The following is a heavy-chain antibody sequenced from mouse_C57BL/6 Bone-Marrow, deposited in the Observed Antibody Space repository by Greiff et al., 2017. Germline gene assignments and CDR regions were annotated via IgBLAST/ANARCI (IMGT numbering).Heavy chain of an antibody. Sequence: QVQLQQSGAELARPGASVKLSCKASGYTFSSYGISWVKQRTGQGLEWIGEIYPRSGNTYYNEKFKGKATLTADKSSSTAYMELRSLTSEDSAVYFCARNYYYGNAMDYWGQGTSVTVSS. D-gene: IGHD1-1*01. CDR1: GYTFSSYG. CDR2: IYPRSGNT. J-gene: IGHJ4*01. CDR3: ARNYYYGNAMDY. V-gene: IGHV1-81*01.